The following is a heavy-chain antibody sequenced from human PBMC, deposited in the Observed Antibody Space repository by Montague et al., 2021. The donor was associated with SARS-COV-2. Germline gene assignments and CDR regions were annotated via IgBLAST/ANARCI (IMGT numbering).Heavy chain of an antibody. J-gene: IGHJ4*02. D-gene: IGHD2-15*01. Sequence: ISGDSVSTNSGTWNWVRLSPSRGLEWLGRTYYRSEWYSDYSVSVKSRISINPDTSKNQFSLQLNSVTPEDTAAYYCARAERGSCGDGNCYHYFFNYWGQGTLATVSS. V-gene: IGHV6-1*01. CDR2: TYYRSEWYS. CDR1: GDSVSTNSGT. CDR3: ARAERGSCGDGNCYHYFFNY.